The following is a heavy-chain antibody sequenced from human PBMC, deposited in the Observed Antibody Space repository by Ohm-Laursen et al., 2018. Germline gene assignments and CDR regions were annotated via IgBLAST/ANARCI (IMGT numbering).Heavy chain of an antibody. CDR2: IRNKAKSYTT. D-gene: IGHD6-13*01. CDR1: GFIFGDYS. Sequence: SLRLSCSASGFIFGDYSMTWIRQAPGKGLEWVGRIRNKAKSYTTEYAASVKGRFTISRDDPKNSLYLQMNSLRAEDTALYYCAKDHSPYSSSLRSAFDIWGQGTMVTVSS. J-gene: IGHJ3*02. V-gene: IGHV3-72*01. CDR3: AKDHSPYSSSLRSAFDI.